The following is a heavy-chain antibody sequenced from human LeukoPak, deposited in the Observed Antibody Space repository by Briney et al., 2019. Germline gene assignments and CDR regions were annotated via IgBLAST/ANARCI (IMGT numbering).Heavy chain of an antibody. CDR1: GGSISSSSYY. V-gene: IGHV4-39*01. J-gene: IGHJ5*02. D-gene: IGHD6-13*01. CDR2: IYYSGST. Sequence: SSETLSLTCTVSGGSISSSSYYWGWIRQPPGKGLEWIGGIYYSGSTYYNPSLKSRVTISVDTSKNQFPLKLSSVTAADTAVYYCASSISSSWARGFDPWGQGTLVTVSS. CDR3: ASSISSSWARGFDP.